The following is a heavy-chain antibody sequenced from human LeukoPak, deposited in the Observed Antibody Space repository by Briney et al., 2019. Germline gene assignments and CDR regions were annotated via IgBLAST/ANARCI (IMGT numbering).Heavy chain of an antibody. J-gene: IGHJ4*02. V-gene: IGHV2-5*01. D-gene: IGHD2-15*01. CDR1: VFSLSTGGVG. CDR3: AHRHEDRCGPMFDY. CDR2: IYWNDVN. Sequence: SGPTLSNPTQTLTLTYTFSVFSLSTGGVGVGWIRQPPGKALEWLALIYWNDVNLYTPSLKSRLTITKGTSKNQLVFTMTNMDPVDTATYYCAHRHEDRCGPMFDYWGQATLVTVSS.